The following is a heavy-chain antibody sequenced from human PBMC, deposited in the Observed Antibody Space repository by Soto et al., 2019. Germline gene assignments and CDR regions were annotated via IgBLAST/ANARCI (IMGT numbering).Heavy chain of an antibody. D-gene: IGHD5-18*01. CDR2: IIPIFGTA. V-gene: IGHV1-69*12. Sequence: QVLLVQSGAEVKKPGSSVKVSCKASGGTFSSYAISWVRQAPGQGLEWMGGIIPIFGTANYAQKFQGRVTITADESTSTAYMERSSLRSEDTAVYYCGGYRYGRYYYYGMDVWGQGTTVTVSS. CDR1: GGTFSSYA. J-gene: IGHJ6*02. CDR3: GGYRYGRYYYYGMDV.